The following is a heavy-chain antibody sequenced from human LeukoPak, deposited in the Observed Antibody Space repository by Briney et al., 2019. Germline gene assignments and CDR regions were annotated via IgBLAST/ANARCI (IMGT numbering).Heavy chain of an antibody. CDR1: GYTFTSYD. CDR2: MNPNSGNT. J-gene: IGHJ5*02. D-gene: IGHD6-13*01. CDR3: ARRRRTAAANWFDP. V-gene: IGHV1-8*01. Sequence: GASVKVSCKASGYTFTSYDVNWVRQATGQGLEWMGWMNPNSGNTGYAQKFQGRVTMTRNTSISTAYMELSSLRSEDTAVYYCARRRRTAAANWFDPWGQGTLVTVSS.